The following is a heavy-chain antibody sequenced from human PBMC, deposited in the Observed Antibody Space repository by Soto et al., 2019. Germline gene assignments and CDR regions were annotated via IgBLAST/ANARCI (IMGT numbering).Heavy chain of an antibody. CDR1: GFAFSSCA. CDR3: AKELSYNSGRPFDY. D-gene: IGHD3-10*01. J-gene: IGHJ4*02. Sequence: EVQLLESGGGLVQPGGSLRLSCAASGFAFSSCAMTWVRQAPGKGLEWVSSISNSGGATFYADSVKGRFTVSRENSKNTLYLQMNSLRAGDTALYYCAKELSYNSGRPFDYWGQGTPVTVSS. CDR2: ISNSGGAT. V-gene: IGHV3-23*01.